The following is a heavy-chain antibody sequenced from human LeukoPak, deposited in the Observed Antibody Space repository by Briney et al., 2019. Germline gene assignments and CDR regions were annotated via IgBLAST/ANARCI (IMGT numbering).Heavy chain of an antibody. CDR1: GFTFSSYS. J-gene: IGHJ4*02. Sequence: GGSLRLSCAASGFTFSSYSMSWVRQAPGKGLEWVSSITSSSSYIYYADSVKGRFTISRDNAKNSLYLQMNSLRAEDTAVYYCARSLTGQRDYWGQGTLVTVSS. V-gene: IGHV3-21*01. D-gene: IGHD6-25*01. CDR2: ITSSSSYI. CDR3: ARSLTGQRDY.